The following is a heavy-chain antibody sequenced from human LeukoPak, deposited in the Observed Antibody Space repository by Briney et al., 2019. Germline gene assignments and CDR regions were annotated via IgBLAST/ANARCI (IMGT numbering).Heavy chain of an antibody. CDR3: AKDRRSDFWSGYYHYYYYGMDV. D-gene: IGHD3-3*01. V-gene: IGHV3-21*01. J-gene: IGHJ6*02. CDR2: ISSSSSYI. Sequence: GGSLRLSCAASGFTFSSYSMNWVRQAPGKGLEWVSSISSSSSYIYYADSVKGRFTISRDNAKNSLYLQMNSLRAEDTAVYYCAKDRRSDFWSGYYHYYYYGMDVWGQGTTVTVSS. CDR1: GFTFSSYS.